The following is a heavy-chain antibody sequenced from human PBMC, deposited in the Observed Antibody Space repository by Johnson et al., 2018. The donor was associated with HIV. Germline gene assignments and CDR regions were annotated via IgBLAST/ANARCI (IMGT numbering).Heavy chain of an antibody. CDR3: ARDPTTQDSRLTGDFGAFDI. D-gene: IGHD7-27*01. CDR1: GFTFDDYA. V-gene: IGHV3-9*01. CDR2: ISWNSGSI. Sequence: VQLVESGGGLVQPGRSLRLSCAASGFTFDDYAMHWVRQAPGKGLEWVSGISWNSGSIGYADSVKGRFTISRDNAKNSLYLQMNSLRVEDTALYYCARDPTTQDSRLTGDFGAFDIWGQGTMVTVST. J-gene: IGHJ3*02.